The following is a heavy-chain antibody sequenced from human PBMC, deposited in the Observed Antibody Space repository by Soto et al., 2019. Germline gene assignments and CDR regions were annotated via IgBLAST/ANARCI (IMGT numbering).Heavy chain of an antibody. CDR2: ISDDGSNK. V-gene: IGHV3-30-3*01. Sequence: QVQLVESGGGVVQPGRSLRLSCAASGFTFSSYAMHWVRQAPGKGLEWVAVISDDGSNKYYADSVKGRFTISRDNSKNTLYLQMNSLRAEDTAVYYCARATPILEWFQMGDYYFDYWGQGTLVTVSS. CDR3: ARATPILEWFQMGDYYFDY. CDR1: GFTFSSYA. J-gene: IGHJ4*02. D-gene: IGHD3-3*01.